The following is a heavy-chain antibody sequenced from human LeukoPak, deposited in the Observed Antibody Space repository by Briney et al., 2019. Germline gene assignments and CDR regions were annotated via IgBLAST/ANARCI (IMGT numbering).Heavy chain of an antibody. CDR1: GYTLTELS. J-gene: IGHJ4*02. D-gene: IGHD6-13*01. Sequence: ASVKVSCKVSGYTLTELSMHWVRQAPGKGLEWMGGFDPEDGETIYAQKFQGRVTMTEDTSTDTAYMELSSLRSEDTAVYYCARGSLYSGSWSDYYFDYWGQGTLVTVSS. CDR2: FDPEDGET. CDR3: ARGSLYSGSWSDYYFDY. V-gene: IGHV1-24*01.